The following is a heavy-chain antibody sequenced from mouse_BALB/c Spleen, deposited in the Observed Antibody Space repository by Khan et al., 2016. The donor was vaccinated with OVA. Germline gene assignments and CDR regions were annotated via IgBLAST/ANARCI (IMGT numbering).Heavy chain of an antibody. J-gene: IGHJ3*01. V-gene: IGHV1S81*02. D-gene: IGHD2-2*01. CDR2: INPSSGGT. CDR1: GYTFTSYY. CDR3: TRSGYGSFAY. Sequence: QVQLKESGAELVKPGASVRLSCKASGYTFTSYYLYWVKQRPGQGLEWIGDINPSSGGTNFNEKFKSKATLTVDKSSSTAYIQLNSLTSADSAVYYCTRSGYGSFAYWGQGTLVTVSA.